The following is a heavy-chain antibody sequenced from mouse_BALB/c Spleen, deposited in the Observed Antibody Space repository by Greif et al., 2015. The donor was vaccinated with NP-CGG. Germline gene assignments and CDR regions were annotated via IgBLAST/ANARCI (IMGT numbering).Heavy chain of an antibody. CDR3: ARWGGNYYFDY. D-gene: IGHD2-1*01. CDR1: GYTFTSYW. CDR2: IDPSDSYT. J-gene: IGHJ2*01. V-gene: IGHV1-69*02. Sequence: QVQLQQSGAELVKPGASVKLSCKASGYTFTSYWMHWVKQRPGQGLEWIGEIDPSDSYTNYNQKFKGKATLTVDKSSSTAYMQLSSLTSEDSAVYYCARWGGNYYFDYWGQGTTLTVSS.